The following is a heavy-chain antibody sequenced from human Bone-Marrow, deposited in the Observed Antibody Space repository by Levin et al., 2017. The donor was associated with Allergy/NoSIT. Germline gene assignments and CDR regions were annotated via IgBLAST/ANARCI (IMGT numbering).Heavy chain of an antibody. V-gene: IGHV3-23*01. Sequence: GGSLRLSCAASGFTFSNYALSWVRQAPGKGLEWVSAFSGGGDHTYYADSVKGRFTISRDNSKNTLYLQMNSLRAEDTALYYCAKESYTSGWTRAFDIWGQGTMVTVSS. CDR3: AKESYTSGWTRAFDI. J-gene: IGHJ3*02. CDR2: FSGGGDHT. CDR1: GFTFSNYA. D-gene: IGHD6-25*01.